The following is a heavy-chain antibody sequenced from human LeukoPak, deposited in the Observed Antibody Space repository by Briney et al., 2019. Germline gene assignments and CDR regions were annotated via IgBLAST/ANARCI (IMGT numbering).Heavy chain of an antibody. CDR1: GFTFSSYA. CDR3: ARGIAVARDAFDI. D-gene: IGHD6-19*01. V-gene: IGHV3-30*14. CDR2: ISYDGSNK. Sequence: PGRSLRLSCAASGFTFSSYAMHWVRQAPGKGLEWVAVISYDGSNKYYADSVKGRFTISRENAKNSLYLQMNSLRAGDTAVYYCARGIAVARDAFDIWGQGTMVTVSS. J-gene: IGHJ3*02.